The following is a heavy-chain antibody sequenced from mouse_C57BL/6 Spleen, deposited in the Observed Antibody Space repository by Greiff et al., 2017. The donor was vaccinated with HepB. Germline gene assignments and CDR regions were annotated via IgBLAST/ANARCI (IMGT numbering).Heavy chain of an antibody. V-gene: IGHV1-81*01. CDR2: IYPRSGNT. J-gene: IGHJ2*01. D-gene: IGHD2-2*01. CDR3: APMVTTKGFDY. Sequence: QVQLQQSGAELARPGASVKLSCKASGYTFTSYGISWVKQRTGQGLEWIGEIYPRSGNTYYNEKFKGKATLTADKSSSTAYMELRSLTSEDSAVYFCAPMVTTKGFDYWGQGTTLTVSS. CDR1: GYTFTSYG.